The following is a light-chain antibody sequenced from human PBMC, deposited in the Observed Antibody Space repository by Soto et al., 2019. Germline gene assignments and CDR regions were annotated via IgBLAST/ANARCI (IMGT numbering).Light chain of an antibody. Sequence: ETVLTQSPGTLSLSPGERATLSCRASQSLSSTYLAWYQLKPGQAPRLLIYYASSRATGIPGRFSGSGSGTDFTLTISRLEPEDSAVYYCQQYGDSFGGGTKVEIK. J-gene: IGKJ4*01. CDR2: YAS. CDR3: QQYGDS. CDR1: QSLSSTY. V-gene: IGKV3-20*01.